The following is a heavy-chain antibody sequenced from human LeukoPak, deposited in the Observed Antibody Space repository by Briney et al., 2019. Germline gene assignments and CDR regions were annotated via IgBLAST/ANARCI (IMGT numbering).Heavy chain of an antibody. J-gene: IGHJ6*02. V-gene: IGHV4-39*01. Sequence: SEALSLTCTVCGDSMTSSNHYWVWIRQPPGKGLEWIGSIYYGGSTYYNPSLKSRVTISQDTSKNQFSLKVNTVTAADTAVYHCARRSHCTGDSCYPVWGQGTTVTVSS. CDR1: GDSMTSSNHY. CDR3: ARRSHCTGDSCYPV. CDR2: IYYGGST. D-gene: IGHD2-15*01.